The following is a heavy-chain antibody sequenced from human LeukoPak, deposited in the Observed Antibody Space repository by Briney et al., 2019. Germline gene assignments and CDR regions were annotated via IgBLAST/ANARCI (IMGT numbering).Heavy chain of an antibody. Sequence: SETLSLTCTVSGGSISSYYWSWIRQPAGKGLEWIGRIYTSGSTNYNPSLKSRVTMSVDTSKNQYSLKLSSVTAADTAVYYCASSRGTFNWFDPWGQGTLVTVPS. CDR1: GGSISSYY. CDR3: ASSRGTFNWFDP. J-gene: IGHJ5*02. CDR2: IYTSGST. D-gene: IGHD3-16*01. V-gene: IGHV4-4*07.